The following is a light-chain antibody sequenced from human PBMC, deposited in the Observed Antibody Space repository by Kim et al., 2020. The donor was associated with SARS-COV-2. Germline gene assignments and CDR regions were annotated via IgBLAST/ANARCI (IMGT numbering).Light chain of an antibody. V-gene: IGKV1-5*03. Sequence: SATGGSSVTLTCRASQSTSSWVTWYQQKPAKAPNLLMYKTSDLDSGIPSRFSGGGSGTAFTLTISRLQPDVSATYYCQQYTSYSRTFGQGTKLEI. CDR3: QQYTSYSRT. CDR1: QSTSSW. CDR2: KTS. J-gene: IGKJ2*01.